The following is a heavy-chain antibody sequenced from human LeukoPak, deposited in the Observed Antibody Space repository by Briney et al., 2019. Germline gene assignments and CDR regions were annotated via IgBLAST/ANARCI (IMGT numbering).Heavy chain of an antibody. D-gene: IGHD3-22*01. CDR1: GGSFSGYY. Sequence: SQTLSLTCAVYGGSFSGYYWSWIRQPPGKGLEWIGEINHSGSTNYNPSLKSRVTISVDTSKNQFSLKLSSVTAADTAVYYCARVPDYYDSSGYDYWGQGTLVTVSS. CDR2: INHSGST. CDR3: ARVPDYYDSSGYDY. V-gene: IGHV4-34*01. J-gene: IGHJ4*02.